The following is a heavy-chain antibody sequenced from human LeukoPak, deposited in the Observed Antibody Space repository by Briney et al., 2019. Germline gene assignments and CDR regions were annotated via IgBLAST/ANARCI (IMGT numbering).Heavy chain of an antibody. J-gene: IGHJ4*02. CDR2: IKPDGSQQ. V-gene: IGHV3-7*03. CDR3: ARHGPSYYFDH. Sequence: GGSLRLSYAASGFSFSNHWMTWVRQAPGKGLEWVANIKPDGSQQYYVDSMKGRFTISRDNAKNSLYLQMNSLRTEDTAVYYCARHGPSYYFDHWGQGTLVTVSS. CDR1: GFSFSNHW. D-gene: IGHD3-16*01.